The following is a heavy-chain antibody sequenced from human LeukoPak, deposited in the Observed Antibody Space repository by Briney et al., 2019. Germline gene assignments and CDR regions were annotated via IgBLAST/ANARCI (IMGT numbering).Heavy chain of an antibody. Sequence: SETLSLTCAVSGGSISNSNWWSWVRQPPGKGLEWIGEIYHSGSTNYNPSLKSRVTISVDKSKNQFSLKLSSVTAADTAVYYCARSIWLRSSGFAFDIWGQGTMVTVSS. CDR2: IYHSGST. CDR3: ARSIWLRSSGFAFDI. J-gene: IGHJ3*02. CDR1: GGSISNSNW. D-gene: IGHD3-9*01. V-gene: IGHV4-4*02.